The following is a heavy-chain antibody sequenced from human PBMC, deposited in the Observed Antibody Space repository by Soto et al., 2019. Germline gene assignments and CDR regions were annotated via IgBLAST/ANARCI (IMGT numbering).Heavy chain of an antibody. CDR1: GYTFTRDQ. Sequence: ASVKVSCKASGYTFTRDQIHWVRQAPGQGLEWMGMIDPSGGKTNYAQKFQGRVTMTRDTSTSTVYMALNSLRAEDTAVYYCAKDTTVANHWGQGTLVTVSS. V-gene: IGHV1-46*01. D-gene: IGHD1-1*01. CDR2: IDPSGGKT. J-gene: IGHJ5*02. CDR3: AKDTTVANH.